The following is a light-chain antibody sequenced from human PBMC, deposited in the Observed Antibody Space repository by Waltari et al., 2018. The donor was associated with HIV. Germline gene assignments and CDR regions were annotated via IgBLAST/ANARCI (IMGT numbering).Light chain of an antibody. V-gene: IGKV3-15*01. Sequence: EIVMTQPPATLSVSPGERATLSCRASQSVSSNLAWYQHKPGQAPRLFIYGASTRATGIPARFSGSGSGTDFTLTISSLQSEDFAVYYCQQYSNWPRTFGQGTKVEIK. J-gene: IGKJ1*01. CDR2: GAS. CDR3: QQYSNWPRT. CDR1: QSVSSN.